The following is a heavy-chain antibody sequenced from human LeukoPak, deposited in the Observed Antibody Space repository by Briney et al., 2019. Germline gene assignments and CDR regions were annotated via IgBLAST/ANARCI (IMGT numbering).Heavy chain of an antibody. CDR3: ARALQHSGSPYPDAFDI. CDR2: INPKSGGT. V-gene: IGHV1-2*02. CDR1: GYTFRVYY. D-gene: IGHD3-10*01. Sequence: GASLKVSCMASGYTFRVYYMHSGPQAPGQGLEWMLWINPKSGGTNYAQKFQGRVTITADESTSTAYMELSSLRSEDTAVYYCARALQHSGSPYPDAFDIWGQGTMVTVSS. J-gene: IGHJ3*02.